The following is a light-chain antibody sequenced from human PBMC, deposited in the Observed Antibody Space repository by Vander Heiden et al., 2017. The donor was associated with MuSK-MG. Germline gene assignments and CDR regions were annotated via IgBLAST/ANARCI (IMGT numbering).Light chain of an antibody. J-gene: IGKJ5*01. CDR3: QQYGSSFT. V-gene: IGKV3-20*01. CDR1: QSVSANY. Sequence: IVLTQSPDTLSQSPGESVTLSCRASQSVSANYLAWYQQKPGQAPSLLIYGISSRAAGVPDRFSGSGSGTDFTLTISRLEPEDFAVYYCQQYGSSFTFGQGHDWRL. CDR2: GIS.